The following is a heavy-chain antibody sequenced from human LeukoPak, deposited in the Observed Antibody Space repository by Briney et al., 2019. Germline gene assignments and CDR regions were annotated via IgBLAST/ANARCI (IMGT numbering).Heavy chain of an antibody. V-gene: IGHV4-31*03. CDR1: GGSISIGGYY. CDR3: ARGGLGDSSGYYPLTNWFDP. CDR2: IYYSGST. D-gene: IGHD3-22*01. J-gene: IGHJ5*02. Sequence: PSETLSLTCTVSGGSISIGGYYRSSIRQHPGKGLEWIGYIYYSGSTYDNPSLKSRVTISVDTSKNQFSLKLSSVTAADTAVYYCARGGLGDSSGYYPLTNWFDPRGQGTLVTVSS.